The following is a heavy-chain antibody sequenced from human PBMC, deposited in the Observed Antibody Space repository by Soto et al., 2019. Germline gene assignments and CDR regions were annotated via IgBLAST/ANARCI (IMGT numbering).Heavy chain of an antibody. CDR1: GLTFSNYA. Sequence: EVQLLESGGDLVQPGGSLRLSCADSGLTFSNYAMSWVRQAPVKGLEWVSAITGSSRNTYYAGSVKGLFTISRDNSKNTLYQQINSLRYEDTADSSCAKAATVATFWGDRVFAYLRQGGLFTVSS. J-gene: IGHJ4*02. V-gene: IGHV3-23*01. CDR2: ITGSSRNT. CDR3: AKAATVATFWGDRVFAY. D-gene: IGHD5-12*01.